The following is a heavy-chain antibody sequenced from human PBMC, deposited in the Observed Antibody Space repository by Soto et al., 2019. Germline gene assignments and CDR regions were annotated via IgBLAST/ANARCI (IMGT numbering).Heavy chain of an antibody. Sequence: ASVKVSCKASGYTFTSYGISWVRQAPGQGLEWMGWISAYNGNTNYAQKLQGRVTMTTDTSTSTAYMELRSLRSDDTAVYYCARTPRRDDILTGYEAFDIWGQGTMVTVSS. D-gene: IGHD3-9*01. V-gene: IGHV1-18*01. CDR3: ARTPRRDDILTGYEAFDI. CDR1: GYTFTSYG. CDR2: ISAYNGNT. J-gene: IGHJ3*02.